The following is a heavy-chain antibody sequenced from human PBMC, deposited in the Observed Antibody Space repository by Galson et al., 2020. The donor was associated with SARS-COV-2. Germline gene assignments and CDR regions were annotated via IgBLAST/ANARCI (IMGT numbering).Heavy chain of an antibody. D-gene: IGHD4-17*01. V-gene: IGHV1-8*01. CDR3: ARSYDDFATWFDP. CDR1: GYTFTNYE. CDR2: MNPNSGNT. J-gene: IGHJ5*02. Sequence: ASVKVPCKASGYTFTNYEINWVRQAPGQGLEWMGWMNPNSGNTGYAQKFQGRVTMTRTTSISTAYMELNSLTSEDTAVYYCARSYDDFATWFDPWGQGTLVTVSS.